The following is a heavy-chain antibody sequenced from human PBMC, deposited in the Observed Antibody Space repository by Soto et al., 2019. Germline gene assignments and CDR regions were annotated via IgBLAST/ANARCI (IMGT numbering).Heavy chain of an antibody. D-gene: IGHD3-10*01. J-gene: IGHJ5*02. CDR3: ARLWFGELFRGAGWFDP. Sequence: QVQLQESGPGLVKPSETLSLTCTVSGGSISSYYWSWIRQPPGKGLEWIGYIYYSGSTNYNPSLKSRVTISVDTSKNQFSLKLSSVTAADTAVYYCARLWFGELFRGAGWFDPWGQGTLVTVSS. CDR2: IYYSGST. CDR1: GGSISSYY. V-gene: IGHV4-59*01.